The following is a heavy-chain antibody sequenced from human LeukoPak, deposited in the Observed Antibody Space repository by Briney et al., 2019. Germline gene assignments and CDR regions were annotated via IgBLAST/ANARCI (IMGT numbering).Heavy chain of an antibody. CDR2: IKQDGSEK. D-gene: IGHD2/OR15-2a*01. J-gene: IGHJ4*02. CDR3: AKDSAKKYDDY. Sequence: GGSLRLSCTASGFTFGDYAMSWFRQAPGKGLEWVANIKQDGSEKYYVDSVKGRFTISRDNAKNSLYLQMNSLRAEDTAVYYCAKDSAKKYDDYWGQGTLVTV. V-gene: IGHV3-7*03. CDR1: GFTFGDYA.